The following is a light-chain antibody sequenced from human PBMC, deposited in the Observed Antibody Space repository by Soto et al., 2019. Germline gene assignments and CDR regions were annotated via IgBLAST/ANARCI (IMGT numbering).Light chain of an antibody. CDR2: GAS. V-gene: IGKV3-15*01. Sequence: EIVMTQSPATLSVSPGERVTLSCRASQSVSSYLAWYQQKPGQAPRLLIYGASTRATGVPARFSGSGSGTEFTLTISSLQSEDFAVYHCQQYDNWPPFTFGQGSKLEIK. CDR3: QQYDNWPPFT. J-gene: IGKJ2*01. CDR1: QSVSSY.